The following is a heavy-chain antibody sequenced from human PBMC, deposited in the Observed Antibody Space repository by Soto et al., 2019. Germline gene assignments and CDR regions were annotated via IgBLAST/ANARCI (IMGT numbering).Heavy chain of an antibody. V-gene: IGHV1-18*01. D-gene: IGHD2-15*01. CDR3: ARDLGYCRSGTCYREWFDP. CDR1: GYTFTTHG. CDR2: VRGDNGHT. J-gene: IGHJ5*02. Sequence: QVQLVQSGAEVKKPGASVKVSCKASGYTFTTHGISWVRQVPGQGLEWMGWVRGDNGHTNYAQSLQGRGTMTTDTSTNTAYMGLRSLRSDDTAVYYCARDLGYCRSGTCYREWFDPWGQGTLVTVSS.